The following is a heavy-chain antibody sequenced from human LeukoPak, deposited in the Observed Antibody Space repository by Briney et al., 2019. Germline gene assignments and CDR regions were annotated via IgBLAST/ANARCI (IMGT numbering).Heavy chain of an antibody. V-gene: IGHV3-33*06. Sequence: GGSLRLSCAASGFTFSSYGMHWVRQAPGKRLEWVAVIWYDGSNKYYADSVKGRFTISRDNSKNTLYLQMNSLRAEDTAVYYCAKDGGSGWYYFDYWGQGTLVTVSS. CDR2: IWYDGSNK. D-gene: IGHD6-19*01. CDR1: GFTFSSYG. CDR3: AKDGGSGWYYFDY. J-gene: IGHJ4*02.